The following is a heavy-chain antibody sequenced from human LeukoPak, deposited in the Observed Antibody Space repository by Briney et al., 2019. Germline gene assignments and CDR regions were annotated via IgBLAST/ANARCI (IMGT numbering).Heavy chain of an antibody. J-gene: IGHJ3*02. Sequence: KPSETLSLTCTVSGDSISSGSHYWSWIRQPAGKGLEWLGRIYTSGSTNYNPSLKSRVTMSVDTSKNQFSLKLTSVTAADTAMYYCARSYDGSGYWVPYAFDIWGQGTMVTVSS. CDR1: GDSISSGSHY. D-gene: IGHD3-22*01. V-gene: IGHV4-61*02. CDR2: IYTSGST. CDR3: ARSYDGSGYWVPYAFDI.